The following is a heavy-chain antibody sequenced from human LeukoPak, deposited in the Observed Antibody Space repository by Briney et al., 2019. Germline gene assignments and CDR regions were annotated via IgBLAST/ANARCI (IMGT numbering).Heavy chain of an antibody. Sequence: GGSLRLSCAASGFTFSSYAMHWVRQAPGKGLEWVAVISYDGSNKYYADSVKGRFTISRDNSKNTLYLQMNSLRAEDTAVYYCARDSRSAGGYFQHWGQGTLVTVSS. J-gene: IGHJ1*01. CDR3: ARDSRSAGGYFQH. CDR1: GFTFSSYA. V-gene: IGHV3-30-3*01. CDR2: ISYDGSNK. D-gene: IGHD3-10*01.